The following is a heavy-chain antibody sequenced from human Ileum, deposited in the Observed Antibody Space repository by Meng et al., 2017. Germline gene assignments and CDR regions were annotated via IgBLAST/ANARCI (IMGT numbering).Heavy chain of an antibody. CDR2: IYSNGNT. D-gene: IGHD2-8*01. J-gene: IGHJ4*02. V-gene: IGHV4-30-4*01. Sequence: QVQLQESGPRLVKPSQTLSLPCTVSGGSINSGDYYWSWVRQSPGKGPEWIGYIYSNGNTYSNPSLRGRLMISIDTSKNQFSLKLSSVTAADTAVYYCARAPKYCTNAVCSRPLDSWGQGTLVTVSS. CDR3: ARAPKYCTNAVCSRPLDS. CDR1: GGSINSGDYY.